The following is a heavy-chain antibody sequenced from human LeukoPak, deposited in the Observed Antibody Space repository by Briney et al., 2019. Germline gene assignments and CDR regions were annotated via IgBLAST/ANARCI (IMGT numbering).Heavy chain of an antibody. CDR2: ISDAGDYA. CDR3: AKGGSGSYYVFGFDC. Sequence: QPGGSLRLSCAASGFTFSSYAMSRVRQAPGKGLEWVSTISDAGDYAYYADSVTGRFTISRDNSKNTVYLQFNSLRGEDTATYYCAKGGSGSYYVFGFDCWGQGTLVTVSS. J-gene: IGHJ4*02. V-gene: IGHV3-23*01. CDR1: GFTFSSYA. D-gene: IGHD1-26*01.